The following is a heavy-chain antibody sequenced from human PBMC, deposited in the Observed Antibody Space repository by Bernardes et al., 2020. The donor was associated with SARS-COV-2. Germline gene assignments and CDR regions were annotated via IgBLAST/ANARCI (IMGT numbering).Heavy chain of an antibody. CDR1: GFTFSDYY. V-gene: IGHV3-11*06. Sequence: GGSLRLSCAASGFTFSDYYMSWIRQAPGKGLEWVSYISSSSSYTNYADSVKGRFTISRDNAKNSLYLQMNSLRAEDTAVYYCARESMSITIFGVVIRSGMDVWGQGTTVTVSS. CDR2: ISSSSSYT. J-gene: IGHJ6*02. CDR3: ARESMSITIFGVVIRSGMDV. D-gene: IGHD3-3*01.